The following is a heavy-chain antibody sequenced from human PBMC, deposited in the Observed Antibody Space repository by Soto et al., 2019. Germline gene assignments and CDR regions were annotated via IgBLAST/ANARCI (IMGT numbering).Heavy chain of an antibody. Sequence: SLTCTVSGGSISSYYWSWIRQPPGKGLEWIGYIYYSGSTNYNPSLKSRVTISVDTSKNQFSLKLSSVTAADTAVYYCARTYYYDSSFPPGTWGQGTLVTVSS. D-gene: IGHD3-22*01. V-gene: IGHV4-59*01. J-gene: IGHJ5*02. CDR1: GGSISSYY. CDR2: IYYSGST. CDR3: ARTYYYDSSFPPGT.